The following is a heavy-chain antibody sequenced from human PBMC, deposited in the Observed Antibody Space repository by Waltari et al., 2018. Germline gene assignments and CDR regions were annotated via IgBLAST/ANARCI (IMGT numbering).Heavy chain of an antibody. CDR1: GGSFRGYY. CDR3: ARGYIWQLAPVPWFDP. V-gene: IGHV4-34*01. D-gene: IGHD6-6*01. CDR2: INHSVSP. J-gene: IGHJ5*02. Sequence: QVQLQQWGAGLLKPSETLSLTCAVYGGSFRGYYWSWIRQPTGKGLEWIGEINHSVSPNYNPSLKSRVTISVDTSKNQFSLKLSSVTAADTAVYYCARGYIWQLAPVPWFDPWGQGTLVTVSS.